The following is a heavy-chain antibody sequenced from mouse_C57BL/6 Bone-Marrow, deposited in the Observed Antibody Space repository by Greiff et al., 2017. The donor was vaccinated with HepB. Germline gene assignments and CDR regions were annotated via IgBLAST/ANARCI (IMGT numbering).Heavy chain of an antibody. CDR2: ISSGSSTI. V-gene: IGHV5-17*01. CDR3: ARHYGGQYYFDY. J-gene: IGHJ2*01. Sequence: EVMLVESGGGLVKPGGSLKLSCAASGFTFSDYGMHWVRQAPEKGLEWVAYISSGSSTIYYADTVKGRFTISRDNAKNTLFLQMTSLRSGDTAMYYCARHYGGQYYFDYWGQGTTLTVSS. CDR1: GFTFSDYG. D-gene: IGHD1-1*02.